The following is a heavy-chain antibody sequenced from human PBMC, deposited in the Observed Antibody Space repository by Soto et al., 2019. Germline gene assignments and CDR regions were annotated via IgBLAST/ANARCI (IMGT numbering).Heavy chain of an antibody. D-gene: IGHD3-10*01. V-gene: IGHV4-59*01. CDR1: GGSISSYY. J-gene: IGHJ4*02. CDR2: IYYTGST. Sequence: XETLSLSWTVSGGSISSYYCSWIRQPPGKGLEWIGRIYYTGSTNYTPSLKSRVTMSVDTAKNQFSLRLSSVTTADTAVYFCARDYYGSGNYDHWGQGTLVTVSS. CDR3: ARDYYGSGNYDH.